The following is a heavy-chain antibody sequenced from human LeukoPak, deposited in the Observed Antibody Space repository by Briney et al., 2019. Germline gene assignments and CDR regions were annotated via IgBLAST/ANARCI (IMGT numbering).Heavy chain of an antibody. D-gene: IGHD3-10*01. CDR1: GGSFSDYY. Sequence: PSETLSLTCAVYGGSFSDYYWSWIRQPPGKGLEWIGEINHSGSTNYNPSLKSRVTISVDTSKNQFSLKLSSVTAADTAVYYCARVRGSIYYFDYWGQGTLVTVSS. V-gene: IGHV4-34*01. CDR2: INHSGST. J-gene: IGHJ4*02. CDR3: ARVRGSIYYFDY.